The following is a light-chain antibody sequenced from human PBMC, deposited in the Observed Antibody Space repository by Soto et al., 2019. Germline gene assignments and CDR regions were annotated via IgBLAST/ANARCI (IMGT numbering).Light chain of an antibody. V-gene: IGLV2-23*02. CDR3: CSYAGTTTWV. CDR1: SSDVGSHNF. J-gene: IGLJ3*02. CDR2: EVT. Sequence: QSALTQPASVSGSPGQSITISCTGTSSDVGSHNFVSWYQQRPGKAPKLMMFEVTKRPSGVASRFSASKSGNTASLTISGVQAEAEADYYCCSYAGTTTWVFGGGTKLTVL.